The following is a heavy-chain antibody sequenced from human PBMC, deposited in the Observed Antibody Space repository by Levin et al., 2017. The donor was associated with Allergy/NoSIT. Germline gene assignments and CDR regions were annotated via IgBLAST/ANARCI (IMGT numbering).Heavy chain of an antibody. V-gene: IGHV3-30*18. J-gene: IGHJ4*02. D-gene: IGHD5-12*01. CDR3: AKDRVDIVATSTSTLGH. CDR2: ISYDGSNK. Sequence: GESLKISCAASGFTFSSYGMHWVRQAPGKGLEWVAVISYDGSNKYYADSVKGRFTISRDNSKNTLYLQMNSLRAEDTAVYYCAKDRVDIVATSTSTLGHWGQGTLVTVSS. CDR1: GFTFSSYG.